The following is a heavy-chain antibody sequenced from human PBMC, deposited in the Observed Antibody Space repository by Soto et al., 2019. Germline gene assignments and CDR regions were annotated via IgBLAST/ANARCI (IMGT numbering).Heavy chain of an antibody. J-gene: IGHJ4*02. Sequence: GGSLRLSCAASGFTFTRYSMNWVRQAPGKGFEWVSSISSTTNYIYYGDSMKGRFTISRDNAKNSLYLEMNSLRAEDTAVYYCARESEDLTSNFDYWGQGTLVTVSS. CDR1: GFTFTRYS. CDR2: ISSTTNYI. CDR3: ARESEDLTSNFDY. V-gene: IGHV3-21*06.